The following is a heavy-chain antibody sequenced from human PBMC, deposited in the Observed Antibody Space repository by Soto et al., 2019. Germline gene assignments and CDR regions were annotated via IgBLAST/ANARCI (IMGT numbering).Heavy chain of an antibody. J-gene: IGHJ4*02. Sequence: GGSLRLSCAASGFTFTRYSMNWVRQAPGKGFEWVSSISSTTNYIYYGDSMKGRFTISRDNAKNSLYLEMNSLRAEDTAVYYCARESEDLTSNFDYWGQGTLVTVSS. CDR1: GFTFTRYS. CDR2: ISSTTNYI. CDR3: ARESEDLTSNFDY. V-gene: IGHV3-21*06.